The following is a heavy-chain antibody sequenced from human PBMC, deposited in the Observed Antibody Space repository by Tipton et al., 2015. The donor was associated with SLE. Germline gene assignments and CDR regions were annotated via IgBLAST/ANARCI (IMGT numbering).Heavy chain of an antibody. J-gene: IGHJ3*02. CDR2: IYYSGST. D-gene: IGHD3-22*01. V-gene: IGHV4-59*01. Sequence: TLSLTCTVSGDSISSYYWSWIRQPPGKGLEWIGYIYYSGSTNYNPSLKSRVTMSEDTSKNQISLKLSSVTAADTAVYYCARGRLYYDSSGYHNAAFDIWGQGTMVTVSS. CDR3: ARGRLYYDSSGYHNAAFDI. CDR1: GDSISSYY.